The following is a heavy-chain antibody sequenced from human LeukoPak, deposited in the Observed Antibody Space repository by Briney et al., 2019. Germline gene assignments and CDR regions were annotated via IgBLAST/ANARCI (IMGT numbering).Heavy chain of an antibody. CDR1: GYKFANYW. V-gene: IGHV5-51*01. Sequence: GESLKISCKGSGYKFANYWIAWVRQMPGQGLEWLGIIYPRDSDTRYSPSFQGQVTISADKSITTAYLHWSSLKASDTAMYYCARNYYDSSATGDAFDIWGQGTMVTVSS. J-gene: IGHJ3*02. D-gene: IGHD3-22*01. CDR3: ARNYYDSSATGDAFDI. CDR2: IYPRDSDT.